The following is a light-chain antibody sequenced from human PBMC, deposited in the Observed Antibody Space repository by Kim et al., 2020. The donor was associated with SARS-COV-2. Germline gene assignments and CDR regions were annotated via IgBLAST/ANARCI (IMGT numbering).Light chain of an antibody. CDR2: DAS. CDR1: QDIKNN. CDR3: EQYDNLDYA. Sequence: DIQMTQSPSSLSASVGDRVTITCQASQDIKNNLNWFQQKPGKAPEVLISDASNLETGVPPRFSGGGSGTHFTFTISSLQPDDVATYDCEQYDNLDYAVGQGTKLEIK. J-gene: IGKJ2*01. V-gene: IGKV1-33*01.